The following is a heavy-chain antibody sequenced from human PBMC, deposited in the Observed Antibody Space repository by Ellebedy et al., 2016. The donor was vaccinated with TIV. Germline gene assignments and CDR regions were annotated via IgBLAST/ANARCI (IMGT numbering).Heavy chain of an antibody. J-gene: IGHJ3*02. V-gene: IGHV4-39*07. CDR3: ASGATYYYDSSGYSIDAFDI. D-gene: IGHD3-22*01. CDR2: INHSGST. CDR1: GGSISSGGYY. Sequence: SETLSLXXTVSGGSISSGGYYWSWIRQPPGKGLEWIGEINHSGSTNYNPSLKSRVTISVDTSKNQFSLKLSSVTAADTAVYYCASGATYYYDSSGYSIDAFDIWGQGTMVTVSS.